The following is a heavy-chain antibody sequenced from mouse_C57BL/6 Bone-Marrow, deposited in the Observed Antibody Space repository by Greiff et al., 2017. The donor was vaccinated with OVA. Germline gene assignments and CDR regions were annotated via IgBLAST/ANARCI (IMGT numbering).Heavy chain of an antibody. D-gene: IGHD2-4*01. Sequence: EVKLVESGAELVRPGASVKLSCTASGFNIKDDYVHWVKQRPEQGLEWIGWIAPENGDTEYASKFQGKATITADTSSNTAYLQLSSLTSEDTAVYYCAIYYDYDEAWFAYWGQGTLVTVSA. J-gene: IGHJ3*01. CDR3: AIYYDYDEAWFAY. CDR1: GFNIKDDY. V-gene: IGHV14-4*01. CDR2: IAPENGDT.